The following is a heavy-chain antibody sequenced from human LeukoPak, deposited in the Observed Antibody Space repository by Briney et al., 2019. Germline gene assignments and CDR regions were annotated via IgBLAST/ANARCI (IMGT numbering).Heavy chain of an antibody. D-gene: IGHD3-10*01. Sequence: GGSLRLSCAASGFTFSNYVMSWVRQAPGKGLEWVSAISGSGGSTYYADSVKGRFTISRDNSKNTLYLQMNRLGAEDTALYYCARKAVLVLYYYYGMDVWGQGTTVTVSS. CDR3: ARKAVLVLYYYYGMDV. J-gene: IGHJ6*02. CDR1: GFTFSNYV. V-gene: IGHV3-23*01. CDR2: ISGSGGST.